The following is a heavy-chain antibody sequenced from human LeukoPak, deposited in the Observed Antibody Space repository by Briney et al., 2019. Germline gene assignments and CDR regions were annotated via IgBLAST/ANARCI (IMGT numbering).Heavy chain of an antibody. CDR3: ARFTYDFWSGYDDAFDI. CDR1: GGSISSYY. Sequence: SETLSLTCTVSGGSISSYYWSWIRQLPGKGLEWIGYIYYSGSTNYNPSLKSRVTISVDTSKNQFSLKLSSVTAADTAVYYCARFTYDFWSGYDDAFDIWGQGTMVTVSS. CDR2: IYYSGST. D-gene: IGHD3-3*01. V-gene: IGHV4-59*01. J-gene: IGHJ3*02.